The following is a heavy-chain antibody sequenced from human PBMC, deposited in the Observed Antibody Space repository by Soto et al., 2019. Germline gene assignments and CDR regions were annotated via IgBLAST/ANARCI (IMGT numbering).Heavy chain of an antibody. V-gene: IGHV2-5*02. Sequence: QITLKESGPTLVKPTQTLTLTCTFSGFSLSTSGVGVGWIRQPPGKALEWLALIYWDDDKRYSPSLKSRLTITKDTSKNQVVLTMTNMDPVDTATYYCAHHRWYYYGSGREGAFDPWGQGTLVTVSS. CDR3: AHHRWYYYGSGREGAFDP. D-gene: IGHD3-10*01. CDR2: IYWDDDK. J-gene: IGHJ5*02. CDR1: GFSLSTSGVG.